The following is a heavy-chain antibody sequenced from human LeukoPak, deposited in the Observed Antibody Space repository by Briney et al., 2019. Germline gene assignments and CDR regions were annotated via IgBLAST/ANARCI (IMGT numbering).Heavy chain of an antibody. Sequence: GASVKVSCKASGYTFTSYGISWVRQAPGQGLEWMGGIIPIFGTANYAQKFQGRVTITADESTSTAYMELSSLRSEDTAVYYCARDKSIAVAGTAAFDIWGQGTMVTVSS. J-gene: IGHJ3*02. CDR3: ARDKSIAVAGTAAFDI. CDR2: IIPIFGTA. D-gene: IGHD6-19*01. CDR1: GYTFTSYG. V-gene: IGHV1-69*13.